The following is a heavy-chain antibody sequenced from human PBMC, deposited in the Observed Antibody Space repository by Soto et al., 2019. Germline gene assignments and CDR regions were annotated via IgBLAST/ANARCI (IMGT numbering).Heavy chain of an antibody. CDR2: ISWNSGSI. D-gene: IGHD5-12*01. V-gene: IGHV3-9*01. J-gene: IGHJ5*02. CDR3: AKGVVATNLNNWFDP. CDR1: GFTFDDYA. Sequence: GGSLRLSCAASGFTFDDYAMHWVRQAPGKGLEWVSGISWNSGSIGYADSVKGRFTISRDNAKNSLYLQMNSLRAEDTALYYCAKGVVATNLNNWFDPWGQGTLVTVSP.